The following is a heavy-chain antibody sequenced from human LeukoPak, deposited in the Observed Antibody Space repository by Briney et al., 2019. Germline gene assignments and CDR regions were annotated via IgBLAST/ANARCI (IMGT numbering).Heavy chain of an antibody. Sequence: QPGGSLRLSCGASGFTFSNYGMLWVRQAPGKGLDWVAFIRYDGNNKLYADSVKGRFTISRDNSKNTLYLHINSLRAEDTALYYCVKDNPLDYWGQGTLVIVSS. CDR3: VKDNPLDY. J-gene: IGHJ4*02. CDR1: GFTFSNYG. D-gene: IGHD1-14*01. V-gene: IGHV3-30*02. CDR2: IRYDGNNK.